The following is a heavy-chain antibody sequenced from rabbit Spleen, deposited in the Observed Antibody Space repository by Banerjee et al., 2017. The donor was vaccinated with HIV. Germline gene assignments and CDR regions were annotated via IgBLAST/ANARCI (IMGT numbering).Heavy chain of an antibody. D-gene: IGHD1-1*01. CDR1: GVSFSISSY. J-gene: IGHJ6*01. V-gene: IGHV1S40*01. CDR2: IDSGSSGFT. Sequence: QQLVESGGDLVKPGASLTLTCTASGVSFSISSYMCWVRQAPGKGLEWIACIDSGSSGFTYYATWAKGRFTCSKTSSTTVTLQMTRLTAADTATYFCARDTSSSFSSYGMDLWGQGTLVTVS. CDR3: ARDTSSSFSSYGMDL.